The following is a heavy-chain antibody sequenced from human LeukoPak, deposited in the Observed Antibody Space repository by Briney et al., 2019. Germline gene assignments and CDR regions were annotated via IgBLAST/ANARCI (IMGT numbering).Heavy chain of an antibody. V-gene: IGHV3-7*01. CDR3: ARLLVYNSGGEAFDH. D-gene: IGHD1-20*01. Sequence: SGGSLRLSCAATGFTFSRYWMSWIRQAPGKGLEWVANIKQDGSEKYYVYSVKGRFTISRANAKTSLYLQVNSLRAEDTAVVYCARLLVYNSGGEAFDHWGQGTLVTVSS. CDR1: GFTFSRYW. CDR2: IKQDGSEK. J-gene: IGHJ4*02.